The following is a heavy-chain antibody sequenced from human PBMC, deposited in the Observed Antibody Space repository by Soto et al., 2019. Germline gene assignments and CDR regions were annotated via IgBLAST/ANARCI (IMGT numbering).Heavy chain of an antibody. D-gene: IGHD2-2*01. CDR1: SGSISSGGYS. V-gene: IGHV4-30-2*01. CDR2: IYHSGST. J-gene: IGHJ3*02. CDR3: ARGVVVVPAATTGAFDI. Sequence: QLQLQESGSGLVKPSQTLSLTCAVSSGSISSGGYSWSWIRQPPGKGLEWIGYIYHSGSTYYNPSLKSRVTISVDRSKNQFSLKLSSVTAADTAVYYCARGVVVVPAATTGAFDIWGQGTMVTVSS.